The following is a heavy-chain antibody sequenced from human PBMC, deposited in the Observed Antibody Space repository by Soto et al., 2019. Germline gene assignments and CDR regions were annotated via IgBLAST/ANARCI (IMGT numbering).Heavy chain of an antibody. CDR3: AKVSSERGYYYFDMDV. Sequence: GGSRRLCFAASGFPFRGYGMHWVRQAPGKGLEWVEVISYGGSEKYYANSVKGRFTVSRDNSKNTLYLQMNSLRAEDTAVYYCAKVSSERGYYYFDMDVWGQGTTVTVS. D-gene: IGHD1-1*01. CDR1: GFPFRGYG. J-gene: IGHJ6*02. CDR2: ISYGGSEK. V-gene: IGHV3-30*18.